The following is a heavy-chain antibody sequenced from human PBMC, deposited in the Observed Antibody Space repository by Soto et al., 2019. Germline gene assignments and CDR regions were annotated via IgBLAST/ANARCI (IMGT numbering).Heavy chain of an antibody. CDR2: IKQDGSEK. J-gene: IGHJ3*01. CDR1: GFIFSNYW. Sequence: EVQLVESGGGLVQPGGSLRLSCAASGFIFSNYWMSWVRQAPGKGLEWVANIKQDGSEKYYVDSVKGRFTISRDNAKNSLYLQVNSLRAEDKAMYYCVATGRSQQAYAFDFWGHGTMVTVSS. CDR3: VATGRSQQAYAFDF. D-gene: IGHD1-26*01. V-gene: IGHV3-7*01.